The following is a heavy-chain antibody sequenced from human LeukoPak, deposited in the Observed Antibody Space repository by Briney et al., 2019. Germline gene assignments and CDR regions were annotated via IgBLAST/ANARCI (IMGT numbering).Heavy chain of an antibody. J-gene: IGHJ4*02. V-gene: IGHV3-7*01. CDR2: INEDETER. CDR3: ARARPATYNVFADS. CDR1: GFTFRNYW. Sequence: GGSLRLSCVASGFTFRNYWMSWLRQTPGKGLEWVANINEDETERYYVASVEGRFTVSRDNGKNSLYLQMNGLRAEDSAVFYCARARPATYNVFADSWGQGTLVTVSS. D-gene: IGHD3-3*01.